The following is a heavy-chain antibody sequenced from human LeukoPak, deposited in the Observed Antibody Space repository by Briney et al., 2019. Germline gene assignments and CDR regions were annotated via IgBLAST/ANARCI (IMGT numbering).Heavy chain of an antibody. Sequence: GGSLRLSCAASGFTVSSNYMSWVRQAPGKGLEWVSVIYSGGSIYYADSVKGRFTISRDNSKNTLYLQMNSLRAEDTAVYYCTRLEGVAYGMDVWGQGTTVTVSS. CDR3: TRLEGVAYGMDV. CDR1: GFTVSSNY. V-gene: IGHV3-53*01. J-gene: IGHJ6*02. CDR2: IYSGGSI.